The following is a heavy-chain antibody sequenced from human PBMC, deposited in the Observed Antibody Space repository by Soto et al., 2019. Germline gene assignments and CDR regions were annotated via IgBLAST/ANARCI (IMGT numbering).Heavy chain of an antibody. CDR2: VSGYNYNT. Sequence: ASVKVSCKASGCSFRSYGINWVRQAPGQGLEWIGWVSGYNYNTKYAQKLQGRITVTTDTSTNTAYMELRSLRSDDTAGYYCGRSLPMLGAGWSDSWGRGTLVTVYS. V-gene: IGHV1-18*01. CDR1: GCSFRSYG. D-gene: IGHD2-8*01. J-gene: IGHJ5*01. CDR3: GRSLPMLGAGWSDS.